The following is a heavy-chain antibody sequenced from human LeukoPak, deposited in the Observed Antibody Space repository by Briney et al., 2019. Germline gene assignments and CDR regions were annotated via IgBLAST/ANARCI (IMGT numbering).Heavy chain of an antibody. CDR3: ARKTGTTGEAFDY. J-gene: IGHJ4*02. Sequence: GGSLILSCAASGFTFSNFWMSWVRQAPGKGLEWVANIKVDGSEKYYVDSVKGRFTISRDNAENSLYLQMNSLRAEDTAVYYCARKTGTTGEAFDYWGQGTLVTVSS. V-gene: IGHV3-7*03. D-gene: IGHD1-1*01. CDR2: IKVDGSEK. CDR1: GFTFSNFW.